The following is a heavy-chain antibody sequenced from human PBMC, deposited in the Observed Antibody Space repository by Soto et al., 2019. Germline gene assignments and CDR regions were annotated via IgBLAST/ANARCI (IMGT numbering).Heavy chain of an antibody. J-gene: IGHJ4*02. D-gene: IGHD5-12*01. CDR2: IYPGDSDT. V-gene: IGHV5-51*01. CDR3: ARHLNSGYDLDY. CDR1: GYSFTSYW. Sequence: VESLKISCNGSGYSFTSYWIGWVRQMPGDGLEWMGIIYPGDSDTTYSPSFRGQVTISADKSINTAYLQWSSLKASDTAIYYCARHLNSGYDLDYWGQGTLVTVSS.